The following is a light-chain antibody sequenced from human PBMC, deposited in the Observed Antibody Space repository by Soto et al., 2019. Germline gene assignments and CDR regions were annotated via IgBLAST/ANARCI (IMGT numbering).Light chain of an antibody. Sequence: EIVLTQSPGTLSLSPGERATLSCRASQSVSSSSYLAWYQQKPGQAPRLLIYGASSRATGIPDRFSGSGSATDFTLTISRLKPEDFAVYYCRQYGSSPSYTFGQGTKLEIK. CDR3: RQYGSSPSYT. V-gene: IGKV3-20*01. J-gene: IGKJ2*01. CDR2: GAS. CDR1: QSVSSSSY.